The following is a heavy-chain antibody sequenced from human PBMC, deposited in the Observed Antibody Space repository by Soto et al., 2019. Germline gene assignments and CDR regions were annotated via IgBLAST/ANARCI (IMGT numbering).Heavy chain of an antibody. CDR3: ATAIADDAFDI. CDR2: INAGNGNT. D-gene: IGHD2-2*01. CDR1: GYTFTSYA. J-gene: IGHJ3*02. V-gene: IGHV1-3*01. Sequence: QVQLVQSGAEVKKPGASVKVSCKAFGYTFTSYAMHWVRQAPGQRLEWMGWINAGNGNTKYSQKFQGRVTITRDTSASTAYMELSSLRSEDTAVYYCATAIADDAFDIWGRGTMVTVSS.